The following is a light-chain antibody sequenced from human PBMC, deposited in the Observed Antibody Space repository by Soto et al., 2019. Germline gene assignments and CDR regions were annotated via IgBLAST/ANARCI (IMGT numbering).Light chain of an antibody. V-gene: IGLV1-40*01. CDR1: SSNIGAGYD. J-gene: IGLJ1*01. CDR2: GND. CDR3: QSYDRSLSGSV. Sequence: QSVLTQPHSVSGAPGQGVTISCTGSSSNIGAGYDVHWYQQLPGAAPKLLIFGNDNRPSGVPDRFSGSRSGTSASLAITGLQAEDEADYYCQSYDRSLSGSVFGAGTKVTVL.